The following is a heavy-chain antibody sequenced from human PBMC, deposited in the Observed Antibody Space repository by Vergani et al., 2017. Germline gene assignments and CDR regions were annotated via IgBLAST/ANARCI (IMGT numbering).Heavy chain of an antibody. J-gene: IGHJ5*02. CDR2: IIPILGIA. CDR1: GGTFSSYA. V-gene: IGHV1-69*04. D-gene: IGHD3-22*01. Sequence: QVQLVQSGAEVKKPGSSVKVSCKASGGTFSSYAISWVRQAPGQGLEWRGRIIPILGIANYAQKFQGRGTITADKSTSTAYMELSSLRSEDTAVYYCARVTADYYDSSGHGWFDPWGQGTLVTVSS. CDR3: ARVTADYYDSSGHGWFDP.